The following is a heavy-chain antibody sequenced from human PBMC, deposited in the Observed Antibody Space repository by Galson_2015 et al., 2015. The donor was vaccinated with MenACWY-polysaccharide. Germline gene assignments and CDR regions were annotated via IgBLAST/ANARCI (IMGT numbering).Heavy chain of an antibody. CDR3: ARNPPRLNIAAASH. V-gene: IGHV3-30*02. CDR1: GFNFGGNG. CDR2: IRNDGRK. J-gene: IGHJ4*02. D-gene: IGHD6-13*01. Sequence: SLRLSCAGSGFNFGGNGLHWVRQAPGKGLEWVALIRNDGRKHYPDAVTGRFTISRDNSKNTLYLQMNSLRPEDTAVYYCARNPPRLNIAAASHWGQGALVGVSS.